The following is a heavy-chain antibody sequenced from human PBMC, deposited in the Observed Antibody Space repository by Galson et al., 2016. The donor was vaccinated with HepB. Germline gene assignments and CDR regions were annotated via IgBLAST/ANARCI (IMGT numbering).Heavy chain of an antibody. CDR3: ARRPPRNYYESSAFYWE. CDR2: IDPSDSYT. V-gene: IGHV5-10-1*01. D-gene: IGHD3-22*01. CDR1: GYSLTSYW. Sequence: QSGAEVKKAGESLRISCKGSGYSLTSYWISWVRQMPGKGLEWMGGIDPSDSYTNYSPSFQGHVTISVDRSISTAYLQWSSLKASDTAMYYCARRPPRNYYESSAFYWEWGQGTLVTVSS. J-gene: IGHJ4*02.